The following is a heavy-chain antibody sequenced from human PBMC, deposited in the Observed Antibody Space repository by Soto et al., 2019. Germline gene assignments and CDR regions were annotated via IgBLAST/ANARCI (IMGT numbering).Heavy chain of an antibody. D-gene: IGHD6-19*01. CDR1: GFTFSPYA. Sequence: EVQLLESGGGLVQPGGSLRLSCAASGFTFSPYAMSWVRQAPGKGLEWVSSISGSGGSTHYADSVKGRFTVSRDNSKRALSLQMSSLREEDTATYYCARDERIAVAGTDTWGQGILVTVTS. J-gene: IGHJ5*02. CDR3: ARDERIAVAGTDT. V-gene: IGHV3-23*01. CDR2: ISGSGGST.